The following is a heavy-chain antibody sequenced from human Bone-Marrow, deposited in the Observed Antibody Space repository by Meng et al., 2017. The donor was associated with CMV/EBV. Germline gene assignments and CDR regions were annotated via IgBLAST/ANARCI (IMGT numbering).Heavy chain of an antibody. CDR1: GYSFTSYW. CDR2: IYPGDSDT. CDR3: ARHDYYYYAMDV. J-gene: IGHJ6*02. Sequence: KVSCKGSGYSFTSYWIGWVRQMPGKGLEWMGSIYPGDSDTRYSPSFQGQVTISADKSISTAYLQWSSLKSSDTAMYYSARHDYYYYAMDVWGQGTTVTVSS. V-gene: IGHV5-51*01.